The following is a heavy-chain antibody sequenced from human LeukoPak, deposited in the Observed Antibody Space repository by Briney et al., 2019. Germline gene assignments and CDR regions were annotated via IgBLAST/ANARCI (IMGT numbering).Heavy chain of an antibody. CDR3: ATDGAGFDT. Sequence: GGSLRLSCVASGFTFSDYYMSWIRQAPGKGLEWLSYINIGGTNTHYADSVKGRFTMSRDNAKKSLYLQMNNLRAEDTAVYYCATDGAGFDTWGQGVLVTVSS. CDR1: GFTFSDYY. J-gene: IGHJ5*02. V-gene: IGHV3-11*01. CDR2: INIGGTNT.